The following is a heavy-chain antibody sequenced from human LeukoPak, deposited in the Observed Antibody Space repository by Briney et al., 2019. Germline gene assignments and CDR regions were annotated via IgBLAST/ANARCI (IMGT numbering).Heavy chain of an antibody. V-gene: IGHV1-18*01. Sequence: ASVKVSCKASGYTFTSYGISWVRQAPGQGLEWMGWISAYNGNTNYAQKLQGRVTMTTDTSTSTAYMELRSLRSDDTAVYYCARDYYGSESYEYYMDVWGKGTTVTVSS. D-gene: IGHD3-10*01. CDR1: GYTFTSYG. J-gene: IGHJ6*03. CDR3: ARDYYGSESYEYYMDV. CDR2: ISAYNGNT.